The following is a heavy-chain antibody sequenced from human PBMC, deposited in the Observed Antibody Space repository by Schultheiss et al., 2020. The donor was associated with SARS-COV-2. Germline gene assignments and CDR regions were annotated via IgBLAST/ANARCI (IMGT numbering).Heavy chain of an antibody. Sequence: SETLSLTCTVSGGSISSGGYYWSWIRQHPGKGLEWIGYIYYSGSTYYNPSLKSRVTISVDTSKNQFSLKLSSVTAADTAVYYCARLGVATAFDYWGQGTLVTVSS. CDR2: IYYSGST. J-gene: IGHJ4*02. CDR3: ARLGVATAFDY. CDR1: GGSISSGGYY. D-gene: IGHD5-12*01. V-gene: IGHV4-31*03.